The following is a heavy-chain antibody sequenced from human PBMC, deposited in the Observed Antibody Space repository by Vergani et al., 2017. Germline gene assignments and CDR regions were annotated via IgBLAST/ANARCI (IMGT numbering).Heavy chain of an antibody. J-gene: IGHJ6*02. D-gene: IGHD1-1*01. CDR1: GFTFSSYD. CDR2: IGTAGDT. CDR3: ARGAPPGPLSERYYYYYYGMDV. V-gene: IGHV3-13*01. Sequence: EVQLVESGGGLVQPGGSLRLSCAASGFTFSSYDMHWVRQATGKGLEWVSAIGTAGDTYYPGSVKGRFTISRENAKNSLYLQMNSLRAGDTAVYYCARGAPPGPLSERYYYYYYGMDVWGQGTTVTVSS.